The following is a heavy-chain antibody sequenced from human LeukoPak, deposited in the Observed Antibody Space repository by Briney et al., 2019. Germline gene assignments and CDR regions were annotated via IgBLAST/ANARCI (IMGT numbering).Heavy chain of an antibody. D-gene: IGHD3-9*01. CDR1: GFTFTNYA. CDR2: ITGSDGSS. J-gene: IGHJ4*02. CDR3: AKWGDYDILTGYYVPDY. Sequence: GSLRLSCVASGFTFTNYAMSWVRQAPGKGLEWVSAITGSDGSSYYADSVKGRFTISRDNSKNTLYLQVNSLRAEDTAVYYCAKWGDYDILTGYYVPDYWGQGALVTVSS. V-gene: IGHV3-23*01.